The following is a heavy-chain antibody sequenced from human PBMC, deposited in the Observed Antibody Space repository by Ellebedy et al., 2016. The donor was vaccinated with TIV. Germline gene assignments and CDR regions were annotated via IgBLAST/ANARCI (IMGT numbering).Heavy chain of an antibody. D-gene: IGHD2-8*01. CDR2: INPNSGGT. Sequence: ASVKVSCKASGYTFTGYYMHWVRQAPGQGLEWMGWINPNSGGTNYAQKFQGWVTMTRDTSISTAYMELSRLRSDDTAVYYCARELIGYCTNGVCYYYGMDVWGQGTTVTVSS. J-gene: IGHJ6*02. V-gene: IGHV1-2*04. CDR3: ARELIGYCTNGVCYYYGMDV. CDR1: GYTFTGYY.